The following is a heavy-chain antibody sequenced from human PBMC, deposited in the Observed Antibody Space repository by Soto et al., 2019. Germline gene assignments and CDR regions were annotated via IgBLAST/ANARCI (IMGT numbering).Heavy chain of an antibody. CDR2: ISSSSSYI. CDR1: GFTFSSYS. V-gene: IGHV3-21*01. Sequence: GGSLRLSCAASGFTFSSYSMNWVRQAPGKGLEWVSSISSSSSYIYYADSVKGRFTISRDNAKNSLYLQMNSLRAEDTAVYYCARDWQQLVEAGAFYYYYGMDVWGQGTTVTVSS. CDR3: ARDWQQLVEAGAFYYYYGMDV. J-gene: IGHJ6*02. D-gene: IGHD6-6*01.